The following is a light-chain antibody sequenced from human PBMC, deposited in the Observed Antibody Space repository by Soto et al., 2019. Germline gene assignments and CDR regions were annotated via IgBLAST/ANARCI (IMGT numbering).Light chain of an antibody. V-gene: IGKV3-15*01. CDR1: QSVSSN. CDR3: QQYKNCPPMYT. CDR2: GAS. Sequence: EIVMTQSPATLSVSPGERATLSCRASQSVSSNLAWYQQKPRQAPRLLIFGASSSATGTPARISGSGCGTEFTLTISSLQSEDFAVYYCQQYKNCPPMYTFGQGTKLEIK. J-gene: IGKJ2*01.